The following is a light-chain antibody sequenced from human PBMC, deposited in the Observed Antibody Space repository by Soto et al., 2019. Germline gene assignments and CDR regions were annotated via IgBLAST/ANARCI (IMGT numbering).Light chain of an antibody. J-gene: IGKJ4*01. Sequence: DIQMTQSPSSLSASVGDRVTITCQASQDISNHLNWYQQKPGKAPKLLIYDASNLGTGVPSRFSGSGSGTDFTFTISSLQLEDIATYYCQLYDNFPRVSFGGGTKVEIK. V-gene: IGKV1-33*01. CDR3: QLYDNFPRVS. CDR1: QDISNH. CDR2: DAS.